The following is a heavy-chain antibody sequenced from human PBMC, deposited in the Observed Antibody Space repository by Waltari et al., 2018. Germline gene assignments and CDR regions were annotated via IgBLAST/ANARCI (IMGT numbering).Heavy chain of an antibody. CDR2: INHSGST. D-gene: IGHD6-13*01. V-gene: IGHV4-34*01. Sequence: QVQLQQWGAGLLKPSETLSLTCAVYGGSFSGYYWSWIRQPPGKGLEWIGEINHSGSTNYNPALKSRVTISVDTSKNQFSLKLSSVTAADTAVYYCARGGAAAGLEEYYFDYWGQGTLVTVSS. CDR1: GGSFSGYY. CDR3: ARGGAAAGLEEYYFDY. J-gene: IGHJ4*02.